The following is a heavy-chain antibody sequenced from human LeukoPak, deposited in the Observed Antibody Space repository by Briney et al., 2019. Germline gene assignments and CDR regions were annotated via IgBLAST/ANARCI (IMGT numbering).Heavy chain of an antibody. CDR2: IYTSGST. D-gene: IGHD5-24*01. Sequence: SETLSLTCTVSGGSVSSYFWSWIRQPAGKGLEWIGRIYTSGSTNYNPSLKRRVTMSVDKSKNQFSLKLSSVTAADTAVYYCARLREMATIGVETIDYWGQGTLVTVSS. CDR1: GGSVSSYF. CDR3: ARLREMATIGVETIDY. V-gene: IGHV4-4*07. J-gene: IGHJ4*02.